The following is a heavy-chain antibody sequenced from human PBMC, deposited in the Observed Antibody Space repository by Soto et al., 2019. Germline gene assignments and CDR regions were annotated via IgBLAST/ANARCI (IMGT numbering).Heavy chain of an antibody. V-gene: IGHV3-23*01. CDR3: ARGGSGYYRIPYFDY. CDR2: LSGSGTST. CDR1: GFSFVNYA. D-gene: IGHD3-22*01. J-gene: IGHJ4*02. Sequence: GGSLRLSCAASGFSFVNYAMNWVRQAPGKGLEWVSGLSGSGTSTYYADSVKGRFTISRDNSRDTLFLQMNSLTADDTAVYYCARGGSGYYRIPYFDYWGQGTLVTVSS.